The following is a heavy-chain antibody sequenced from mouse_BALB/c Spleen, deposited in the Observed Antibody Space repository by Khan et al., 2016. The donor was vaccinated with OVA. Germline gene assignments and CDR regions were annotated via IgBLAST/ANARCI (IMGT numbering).Heavy chain of an antibody. Sequence: VRLQQSGAELVKPGASVKLSCTVSGFNIKDTYMHWVKQRPEQGLEWIGRIDPANGNTKYDPKFQGKATITADTSSNTAYLQLSSLTSEETAVYYGAPITTNLDYWGQGTTLTVSS. V-gene: IGHV14-3*02. CDR3: APITTNLDY. J-gene: IGHJ2*01. CDR1: GFNIKDTY. D-gene: IGHD1-2*01. CDR2: IDPANGNT.